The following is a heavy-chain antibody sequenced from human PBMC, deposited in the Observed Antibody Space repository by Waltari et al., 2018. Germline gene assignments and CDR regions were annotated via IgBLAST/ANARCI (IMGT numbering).Heavy chain of an antibody. CDR1: GGSFSGYY. CDR3: ARGHDRTSIAARRRPRWFDP. J-gene: IGHJ5*02. D-gene: IGHD6-6*01. V-gene: IGHV4-34*01. Sequence: QVQLQQWGAGLLKPSETLSLTCAVYGGSFSGYYWSWIRQPPGKGLEWIGEINHSGSTNYNAHLKRRVTISGDTSKTPFSLKLSSVTAADTAVHYCARGHDRTSIAARRRPRWFDPWGQGTLVTVSS. CDR2: INHSGST.